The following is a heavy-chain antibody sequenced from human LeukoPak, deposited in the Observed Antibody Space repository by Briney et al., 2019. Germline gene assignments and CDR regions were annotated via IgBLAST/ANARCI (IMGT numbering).Heavy chain of an antibody. J-gene: IGHJ4*02. D-gene: IGHD3/OR15-3a*01. V-gene: IGHV3-7*01. CDR3: TRAGHNTIEFY. Sequence: GGSLRLSCAASGFSFSSYWMNWVRQVPGKGLEWVANINQDRSEKSYVDSVKGRFTISRDNAKNSLYLQMNSLRAEDTAVYYCTRAGHNTIEFYWGQGALVTVSS. CDR1: GFSFSSYW. CDR2: INQDRSEK.